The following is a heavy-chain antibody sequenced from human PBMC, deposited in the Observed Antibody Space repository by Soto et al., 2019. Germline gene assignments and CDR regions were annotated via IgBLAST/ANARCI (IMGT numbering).Heavy chain of an antibody. D-gene: IGHD5-12*01. CDR1: GGSISSYY. CDR3: ARVQGDIVATYYGMDV. V-gene: IGHV4-59*01. Sequence: SETLSLTCTVSGGSISSYYWSWIRQPPGKGLEWIGYVSYSGSASYNPSLKSRITISVDTSKNQFSLKLSSVTAADAAVYYCARVQGDIVATYYGMDVWGQGTTVTVSS. CDR2: VSYSGSA. J-gene: IGHJ6*02.